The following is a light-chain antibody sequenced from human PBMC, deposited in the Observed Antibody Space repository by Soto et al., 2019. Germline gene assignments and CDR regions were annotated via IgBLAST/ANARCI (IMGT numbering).Light chain of an antibody. V-gene: IGLV1-40*01. Sequence: QSVLTQPPSVSGAPGQRVTISCTGSSSNIGAGYDVYWYQLLPGTAPKLLIYGDTHRPSRVPDRFSGSKSGTSASLAITGLQAEDEADYYCQSYDSSLSGYVFGTGTKVTVL. CDR3: QSYDSSLSGYV. J-gene: IGLJ1*01. CDR1: SSNIGAGYD. CDR2: GDT.